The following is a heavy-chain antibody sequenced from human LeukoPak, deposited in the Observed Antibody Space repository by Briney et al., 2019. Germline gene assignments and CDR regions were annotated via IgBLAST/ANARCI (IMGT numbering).Heavy chain of an antibody. D-gene: IGHD3-3*01. Sequence: ASVKVSCKASGGTFSSYAISWVRQAPGQGLEWMGRIIPIFGTANYAQKFQGRVRITADESTSTAYMELSSLRSEDTAVYYCARDGSKYYDFWRGYYTYWCDPWGQGTLVSVSS. CDR2: IIPIFGTA. CDR3: ARDGSKYYDFWRGYYTYWCDP. J-gene: IGHJ5*02. V-gene: IGHV1-69*13. CDR1: GGTFSSYA.